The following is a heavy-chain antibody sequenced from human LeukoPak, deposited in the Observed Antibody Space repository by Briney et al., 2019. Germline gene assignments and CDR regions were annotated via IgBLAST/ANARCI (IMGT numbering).Heavy chain of an antibody. D-gene: IGHD2-2*01. CDR2: ISSSSSYI. J-gene: IGHJ4*02. CDR3: ARDPYCSSTSCSLD. V-gene: IGHV3-21*01. Sequence: AGGSLRLSCAASGFTFSSYSMNWVRQAPGKGLEWVSSISSSSSYIYYADSVKGRFTISRDNAKNSLYLQMNSLRAEDTAVYYCARDPYCSSTSCSLDWGQGTLVTVSS. CDR1: GFTFSSYS.